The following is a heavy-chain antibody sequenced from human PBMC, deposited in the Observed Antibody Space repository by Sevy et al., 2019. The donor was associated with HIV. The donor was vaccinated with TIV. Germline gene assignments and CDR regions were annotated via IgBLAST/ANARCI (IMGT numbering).Heavy chain of an antibody. V-gene: IGHV5-51*01. CDR2: VCPGDGYI. Sequence: GESLKISCEASGYSFISYCIGWVRQLPGKGLEWMGIVCPGDGYIGYSPSFQGQVTISADKSITPAYLQWSGMKASDTAMYYCAGQGDLDSFDYWGQGTLVTVSS. J-gene: IGHJ4*02. D-gene: IGHD3-10*01. CDR3: AGQGDLDSFDY. CDR1: GYSFISYC.